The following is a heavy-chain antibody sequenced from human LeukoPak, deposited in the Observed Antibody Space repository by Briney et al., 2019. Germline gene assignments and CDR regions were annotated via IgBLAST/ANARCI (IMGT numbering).Heavy chain of an antibody. Sequence: GRSLRLSCAASGFTFSDHAMHWVRQAPGKGLEWVAVISYDETDKYYADSVKGRFTISRDNSKNTLYLQMNSLRPEDTAVYYCARDVVVVVATDSNFDYWGQGTLVTVSS. V-gene: IGHV3-30*04. CDR2: ISYDETDK. J-gene: IGHJ4*02. CDR1: GFTFSDHA. CDR3: ARDVVVVVATDSNFDY. D-gene: IGHD2-15*01.